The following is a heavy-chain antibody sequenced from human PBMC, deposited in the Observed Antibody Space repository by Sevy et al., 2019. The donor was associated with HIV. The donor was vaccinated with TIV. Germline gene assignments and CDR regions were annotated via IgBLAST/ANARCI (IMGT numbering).Heavy chain of an antibody. J-gene: IGHJ4*02. D-gene: IGHD3-3*01. CDR3: AFTKGVFGVVMTSFFLDY. Sequence: ASVKVSCQASGYSFTSYGITWVRQAPGQGLEWMGWISAYNGNTNYAREFQGRLTMTTDTSTSTVYMDLRSLRSDDTAVYYCAFTKGVFGVVMTSFFLDYWGQGTPVTVSS. V-gene: IGHV1-18*01. CDR2: ISAYNGNT. CDR1: GYSFTSYG.